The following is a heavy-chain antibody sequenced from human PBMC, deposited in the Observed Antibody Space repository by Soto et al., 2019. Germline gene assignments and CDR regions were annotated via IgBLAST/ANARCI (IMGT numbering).Heavy chain of an antibody. V-gene: IGHV1-69*02. J-gene: IGHJ4*02. CDR1: GGTFSSYT. Sequence: QVPLVQSGAEVKKPGSSVKVSCKASGGTFSSYTISWVRQAPGQGLEWMGRIIPILGIANYAQKFQGRVTITADKSTSTAYMELSSLRSEDTAVYYCARMKDSSGWYEFDYWGQGTLVTVSS. CDR2: IIPILGIA. D-gene: IGHD6-19*01. CDR3: ARMKDSSGWYEFDY.